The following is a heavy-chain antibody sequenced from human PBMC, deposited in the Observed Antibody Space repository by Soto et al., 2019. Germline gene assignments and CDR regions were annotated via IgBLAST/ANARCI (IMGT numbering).Heavy chain of an antibody. D-gene: IGHD6-19*01. CDR1: GFSLSTSGVG. Sequence: QITLKESGPTLVKPTQTLTLTCTFSGFSLSTSGVGVGWIRQPPGKALEWLALIYWDDDKRYSPSLKSRLTIXKXTXXNLVGLTMTNMDPVDTATYCCARGGRGWPVYYFDYWGQGTLVTVSS. CDR2: IYWDDDK. V-gene: IGHV2-5*02. J-gene: IGHJ4*02. CDR3: ARGGRGWPVYYFDY.